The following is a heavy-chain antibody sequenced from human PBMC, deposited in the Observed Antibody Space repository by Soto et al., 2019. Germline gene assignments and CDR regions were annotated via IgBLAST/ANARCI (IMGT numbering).Heavy chain of an antibody. CDR3: ARSYARITIFGVSDYGMDV. V-gene: IGHV3-33*01. J-gene: IGHJ6*02. D-gene: IGHD3-3*01. Sequence: PVGSLRLSCAASGFTFSSYGMHWVRQAPGKGLEWVAVIWYDGSNKYYADSVKGRFTISRDNSKNTLYLQMNSLRAEDTAVYYCARSYARITIFGVSDYGMDVCGQGTTVTVSS. CDR2: IWYDGSNK. CDR1: GFTFSSYG.